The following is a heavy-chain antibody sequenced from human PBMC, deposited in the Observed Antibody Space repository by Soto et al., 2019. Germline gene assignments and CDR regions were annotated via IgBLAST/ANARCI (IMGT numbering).Heavy chain of an antibody. CDR1: GYTFTSYG. CDR3: ARAPIWFGEPAFDI. V-gene: IGHV1-3*01. Sequence: GASVKVSCKASGYTFTSYGISWVRQAPGQGLEWMGWINAGNGNTKYSQKFQGRVTITRDTSASTAYMELSSLRSEDTAVYYCARAPIWFGEPAFDIWGQGTMVTVSS. CDR2: INAGNGNT. D-gene: IGHD3-10*01. J-gene: IGHJ3*02.